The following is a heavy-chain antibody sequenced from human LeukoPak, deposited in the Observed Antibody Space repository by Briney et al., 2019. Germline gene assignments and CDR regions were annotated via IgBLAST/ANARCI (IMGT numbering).Heavy chain of an antibody. J-gene: IGHJ4*02. CDR2: IKQDGSEK. D-gene: IGHD3-22*01. Sequence: GGSLRLSCAASGFTFDNYWMSWVRQAPGKGLEWVANIKQDGSEKHYVDSVKGRFTISRDNAKNSLYLQMNSLRAEDTAVYYCARPPQYYYDSSGYYYNWGQGTLVTVSS. V-gene: IGHV3-7*01. CDR1: GFTFDNYW. CDR3: ARPPQYYYDSSGYYYN.